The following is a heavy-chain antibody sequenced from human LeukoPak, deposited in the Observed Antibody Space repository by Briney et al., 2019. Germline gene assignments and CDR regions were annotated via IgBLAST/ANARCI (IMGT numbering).Heavy chain of an antibody. CDR3: AREGNPVYNTLTGYYF. J-gene: IGHJ4*02. V-gene: IGHV1-46*01. Sequence: ASVKVSCKASGYTFTSYYMHWVRQAPGQGLEWMGIINPSGGSTSYAQKFQGRVTMTRDMSTSTVYMELSSLRSEDTAVYYCAREGNPVYNTLTGYYFWGQGTLVTVSS. CDR2: INPSGGST. CDR1: GYTFTSYY. D-gene: IGHD3-9*01.